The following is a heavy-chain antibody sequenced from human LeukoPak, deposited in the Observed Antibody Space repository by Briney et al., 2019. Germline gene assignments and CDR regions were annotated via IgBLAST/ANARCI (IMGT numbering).Heavy chain of an antibody. J-gene: IGHJ4*02. CDR1: GFTFSIYA. CDR3: ARGQGGVMITFGGVTVFDY. CDR2: ISGSGGTT. V-gene: IGHV3-23*01. D-gene: IGHD3-16*02. Sequence: GGSLRLSCAASGFTFSIYAMGWVRQAPGKGLEWVSAISGSGGTTYYADSVKGRFTVSRDNSMNTLYLQMNSLRAEDTAVYYCARGQGGVMITFGGVTVFDYWGQGTLVPVSS.